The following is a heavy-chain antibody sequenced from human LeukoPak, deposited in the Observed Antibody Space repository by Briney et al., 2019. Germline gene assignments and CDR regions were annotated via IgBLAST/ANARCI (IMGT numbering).Heavy chain of an antibody. CDR2: ISSSSRYI. V-gene: IGHV3-21*01. Sequence: KPGGSLRLSCTASGFTFSTYSMNWVRQAPGKGLEWVSFISSSSRYIYYADSVKGRFTISRDNAKNSLYLQMDSLRVEDTAVYYCAREPTLVRGVTPEDYWGQGTLVTVSS. D-gene: IGHD3-10*01. CDR1: GFTFSTYS. J-gene: IGHJ4*02. CDR3: AREPTLVRGVTPEDY.